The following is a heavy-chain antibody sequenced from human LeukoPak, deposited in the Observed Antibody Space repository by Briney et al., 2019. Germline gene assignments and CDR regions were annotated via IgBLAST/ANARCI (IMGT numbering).Heavy chain of an antibody. Sequence: GGSLRLSCAASGFTFSGYFMTWIRQAPGKGLEWVSYISSGGSTMYYADSVKGRFTISRDNAKNSLYLQMNSLRAEDTAVYYCARESGYAFDIWGQGTMVTVSS. J-gene: IGHJ3*02. CDR2: ISSGGSTM. V-gene: IGHV3-11*01. CDR3: ARESGYAFDI. D-gene: IGHD3-22*01. CDR1: GFTFSGYF.